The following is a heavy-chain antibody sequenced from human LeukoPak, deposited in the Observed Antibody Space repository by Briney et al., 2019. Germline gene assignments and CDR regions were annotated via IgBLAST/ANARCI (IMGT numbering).Heavy chain of an antibody. Sequence: SLRLSCAASGFTFSSDDMNWVRQAPGKGLEWMAVISYDGSNKYYADSVKGRFTISRDTSKNTLYLEMSRLRAEDTGVYYYARAYYCSGSYSHLDYWGQGTLVTVSS. D-gene: IGHD3-10*01. CDR3: ARAYYCSGSYSHLDY. CDR1: GFTFSSDD. J-gene: IGHJ4*02. V-gene: IGHV3-30*03. CDR2: ISYDGSNK.